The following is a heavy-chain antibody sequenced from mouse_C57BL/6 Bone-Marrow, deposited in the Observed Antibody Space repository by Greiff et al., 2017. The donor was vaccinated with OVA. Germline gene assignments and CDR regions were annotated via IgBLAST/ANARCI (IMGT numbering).Heavy chain of an antibody. V-gene: IGHV10-1*01. CDR1: GFSFNTYA. J-gene: IGHJ3*01. CDR3: VRHNCGPSWFAY. CDR2: IRSKSNNYAT. D-gene: IGHD4-1*01. Sequence: EVQLVESGGGLVQPKGSLKLSCAASGFSFNTYAMNWVRQAPGKGLEWVARIRSKSNNYATYYADSVKDRFTISRADSENMLYLRMNYLKSEVASLYYYVRHNCGPSWFAYWGQGTLVTVSA.